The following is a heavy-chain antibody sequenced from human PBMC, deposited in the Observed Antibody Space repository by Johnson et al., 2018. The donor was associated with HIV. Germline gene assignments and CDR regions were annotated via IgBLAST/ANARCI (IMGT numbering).Heavy chain of an antibody. D-gene: IGHD2-2*01. CDR3: ARVAPAHDAFDI. CDR2: IKQDGSEK. CDR1: GFTFSSYW. Sequence: VLLVESGGGLVQPGGSLRLSCAASGFTFSSYWMSWVRQAPGKGLEWVANIKQDGSEKYYVYSVKGRFTISRDNSKNTLYLQMNSLRAEDTAVYYCARVAPAHDAFDIWGQGTMVTVSS. V-gene: IGHV3-7*04. J-gene: IGHJ3*02.